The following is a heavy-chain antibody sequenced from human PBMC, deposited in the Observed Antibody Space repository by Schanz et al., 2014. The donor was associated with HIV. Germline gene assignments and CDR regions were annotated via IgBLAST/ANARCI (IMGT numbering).Heavy chain of an antibody. J-gene: IGHJ2*01. CDR2: VSYSGST. V-gene: IGHV4-61*08. Sequence: QMQLQESGPGLVKPSETLSLSCTVSGGSVITTGQHWSWVRQPPGKGPEWIGFVSYSGSTKYNPSLKSRVTISVDTSKNQFSLKLSSVTAADTAVYFCAREDVSYWSFDLWGRGTLVTVSS. CDR3: AREDVSYWSFDL. D-gene: IGHD2-8*01. CDR1: GGSVITTGQH.